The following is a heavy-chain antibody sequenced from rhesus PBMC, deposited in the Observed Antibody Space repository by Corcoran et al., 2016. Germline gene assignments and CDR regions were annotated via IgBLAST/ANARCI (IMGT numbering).Heavy chain of an antibody. J-gene: IGHJ4*01. V-gene: IGHV2-1*01. Sequence: QVTLKESGPALVKPTQTLTLTCTFSGFSLSTSGMGVGWIRQPSRKTLEWLALIYWDDDKRYRTYLKHRLNISKDPSKNQVVRTMTNMDPVDTATYYWARVDDCSGGVCLDYWGQGVLVTVSS. CDR3: ARVDDCSGGVCLDY. CDR1: GFSLSTSGMG. CDR2: IYWDDDK. D-gene: IGHD2-39*02.